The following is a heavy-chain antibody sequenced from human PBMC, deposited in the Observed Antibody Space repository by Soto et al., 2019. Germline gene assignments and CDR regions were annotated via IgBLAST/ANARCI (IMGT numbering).Heavy chain of an antibody. D-gene: IGHD5-12*01. Sequence: ASVKVSCKVSGYTLTELSMHWVRQAPGKGLEWMGGFDPEDGETTYAQKFQGRVTMTEDTSTDTAYMELSSLRSEDTAVYYCATDSRLLSTIMDVWGQGTTVTVSS. J-gene: IGHJ6*02. CDR1: GYTLTELS. CDR2: FDPEDGET. CDR3: ATDSRLLSTIMDV. V-gene: IGHV1-24*01.